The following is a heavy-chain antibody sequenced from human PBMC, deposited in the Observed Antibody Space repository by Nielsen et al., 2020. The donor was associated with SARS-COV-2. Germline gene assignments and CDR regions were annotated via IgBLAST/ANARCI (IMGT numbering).Heavy chain of an antibody. CDR2: VSGSGRTT. Sequence: GESLNIPCAASGFSFSAYAMTWVRQAPGKGLEWVSTVSGSGRTTYSADSVKGRFTISRDNHKNTVSLQLDSLRPDDTAVYFCTKDALGDYEAECFHHWGQGTLVTVSS. CDR3: TKDALGDYEAECFHH. J-gene: IGHJ1*01. CDR1: GFSFSAYA. D-gene: IGHD4-17*01. V-gene: IGHV3-23*01.